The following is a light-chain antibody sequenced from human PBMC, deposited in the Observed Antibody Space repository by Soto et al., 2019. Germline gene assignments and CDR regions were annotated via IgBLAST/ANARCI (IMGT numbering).Light chain of an antibody. J-gene: IGKJ1*01. CDR1: QSVGSN. CDR2: GAS. CDR3: QQYNTWPPDRT. V-gene: IGKV3-15*01. Sequence: EIVMTQSPATLSVSPGERATLYCRASQSVGSNLAWYQQKPGQAPRLLIYGASTRATGIPARFSGSGSGTEFTLTISSLQSEDFAIYFCQQYNTWPPDRTFGQGTKV.